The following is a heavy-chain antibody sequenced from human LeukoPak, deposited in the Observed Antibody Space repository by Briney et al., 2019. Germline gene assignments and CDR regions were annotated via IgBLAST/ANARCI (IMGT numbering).Heavy chain of an antibody. D-gene: IGHD1-26*01. CDR1: GFTFSDYW. CDR2: IKQDGGEK. V-gene: IGHV3-7*01. J-gene: IGHJ4*02. CDR3: ARGGNYASRFDY. Sequence: PGGSLRLSCAASGFTFSDYWMTWVRQAPGKGLEWVAHIKQDGGEKYYVDSVKGRFTISRDNAKNLVYLQMNSLRVEDTAVYYCARGGNYASRFDYWGQEPLVTVSS.